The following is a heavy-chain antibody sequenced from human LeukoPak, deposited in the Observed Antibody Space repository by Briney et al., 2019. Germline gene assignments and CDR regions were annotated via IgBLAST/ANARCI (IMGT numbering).Heavy chain of an antibody. CDR3: ARMTDGFDP. CDR1: GGSISSYY. CDR2: IYYSGST. Sequence: PSETLSLTCTVSGGSISSYYWSWIRQPPGKGLEWTGYIYYSGSTNYNPSLKSRVTISVDTSKNQFSLKLSSVTAADTAVYYCARMTDGFDPWGQGTLVTVSS. V-gene: IGHV4-59*01. D-gene: IGHD2-21*02. J-gene: IGHJ5*02.